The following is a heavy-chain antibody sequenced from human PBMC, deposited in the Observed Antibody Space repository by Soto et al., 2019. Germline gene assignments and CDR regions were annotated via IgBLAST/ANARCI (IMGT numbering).Heavy chain of an antibody. CDR1: GFTFSSYA. CDR2: ISGSGGST. CDR3: AKVSRYDYIWGRGTWHYFDY. Sequence: GGSLRLSCAASGFTFSSYAMSWVRQAPGKGLEWVSAISGSGGSTYYADSVKGRFTISRDNSKNTLYLQMNSLRAEDTAVYYCAKVSRYDYIWGRGTWHYFDYWGQGTLVTVSS. V-gene: IGHV3-23*01. D-gene: IGHD3-16*01. J-gene: IGHJ4*02.